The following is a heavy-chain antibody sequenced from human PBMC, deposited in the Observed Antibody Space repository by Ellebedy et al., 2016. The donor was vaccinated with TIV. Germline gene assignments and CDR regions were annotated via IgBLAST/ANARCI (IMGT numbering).Heavy chain of an antibody. V-gene: IGHV1-3*01. CDR2: INPGNGNT. Sequence: ASVKVSCKASGYNFTSYAIHWVRQAPGQRLEWLGWINPGNGNTKYSQNFQGRVTMTRDTSASTAYLELSSLRSEDTAIYYCARNSELIAVGWFDPWGPGTLVTVSS. CDR1: GYNFTSYA. D-gene: IGHD1-26*01. J-gene: IGHJ5*02. CDR3: ARNSELIAVGWFDP.